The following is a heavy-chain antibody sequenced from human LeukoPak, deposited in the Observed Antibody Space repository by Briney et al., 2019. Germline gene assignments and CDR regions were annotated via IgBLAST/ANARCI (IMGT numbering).Heavy chain of an antibody. J-gene: IGHJ4*02. V-gene: IGHV1-69*04. CDR1: GGTFSSYA. Sequence: ASVKVSCKASGGTFSSYAISWVRQAPGQGLEWMGRIIPILGIANYAQKFQGRVTITADKSTSTAYMELSSLRSEDTAVYYCASDIRHCSGGSCYSYYFDYWGQGTLVTVSS. CDR2: IIPILGIA. D-gene: IGHD2-15*01. CDR3: ASDIRHCSGGSCYSYYFDY.